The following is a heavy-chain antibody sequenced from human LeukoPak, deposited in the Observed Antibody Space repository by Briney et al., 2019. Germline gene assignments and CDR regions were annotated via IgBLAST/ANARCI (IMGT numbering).Heavy chain of an antibody. V-gene: IGHV1-24*01. CDR3: ATDLGGYYDSSGYYYGY. D-gene: IGHD3-22*01. CDR1: GYTLTELS. CDR2: FDPEDGET. J-gene: IGHJ4*02. Sequence: EASVKVSCTVSGYTLTELSMHWVRQAPGKGLEWMGGFDPEDGETIYAQKFQGRVTMTEDTSTDTAYMELSSLRSEDTAVYYCATDLGGYYDSSGYYYGYWGQGTLVTVSS.